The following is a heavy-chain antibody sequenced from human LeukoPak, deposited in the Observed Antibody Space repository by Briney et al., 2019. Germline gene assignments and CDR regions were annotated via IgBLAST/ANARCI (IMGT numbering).Heavy chain of an antibody. CDR2: ISYDGSNK. Sequence: GGSLRLSCADSGYTFSSYAMHWVRQAPGKGLEWVAVISYDGSNKYYADSVKGRFTISRDNSKNTLYLQMNSLRAEDTAVYYCARDRVWVRYFDWSSYYFDYWGQGTLVTVSS. V-gene: IGHV3-30*04. CDR1: GYTFSSYA. CDR3: ARDRVWVRYFDWSSYYFDY. D-gene: IGHD3-9*01. J-gene: IGHJ4*02.